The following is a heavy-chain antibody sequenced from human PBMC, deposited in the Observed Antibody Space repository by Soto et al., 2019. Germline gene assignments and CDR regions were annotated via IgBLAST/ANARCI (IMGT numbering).Heavy chain of an antibody. J-gene: IGHJ3*01. CDR3: ASDGDELRSGNSDAFDV. V-gene: IGHV1-18*01. CDR1: DYTFTNYG. D-gene: IGHD3-3*01. Sequence: ASVKVSCKASDYTFTNYGITWVRQPPGEGLEWMGWISAYNGNTNYAQKLQGRVTMTTDTSTSTAYMELRSLRADDTAVYYCASDGDELRSGNSDAFDVRGKGTMVTVSS. CDR2: ISAYNGNT.